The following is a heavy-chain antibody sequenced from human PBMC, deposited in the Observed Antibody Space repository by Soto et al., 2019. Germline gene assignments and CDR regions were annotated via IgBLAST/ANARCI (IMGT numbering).Heavy chain of an antibody. CDR1: GGSLSGYY. V-gene: IGHV4-34*01. Sequence: QVHLEQWGAGLLNPSETLSLTCAVYGGSLSGYYWSWVRQSPGKGLEWIGEINHSGTTNYNPSLKTRVTISADTSKYQFSLRLSSVTAADSAVYYCASYHYLDLWTGSRHYMDVWGRGTTVTVSS. CDR3: ASYHYLDLWTGSRHYMDV. J-gene: IGHJ6*03. D-gene: IGHD3-9*01. CDR2: INHSGTT.